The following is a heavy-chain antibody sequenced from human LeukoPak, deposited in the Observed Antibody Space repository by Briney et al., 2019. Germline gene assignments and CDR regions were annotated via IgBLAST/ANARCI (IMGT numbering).Heavy chain of an antibody. CDR3: ARGVAYGGYDRQRRFDY. CDR2: INHSGST. J-gene: IGHJ4*02. V-gene: IGHV4-34*01. D-gene: IGHD5-12*01. CDR1: GGSFSGYY. Sequence: PSETLSLTCAVYGGSFSGYYWSWIRQPPGKGLEWIGEINHSGSTNYNPSLKSRVTISVDTSKNQFSLKLSSVTAADTAVYYCARGVAYGGYDRQRRFDYWGQGTLVTVSS.